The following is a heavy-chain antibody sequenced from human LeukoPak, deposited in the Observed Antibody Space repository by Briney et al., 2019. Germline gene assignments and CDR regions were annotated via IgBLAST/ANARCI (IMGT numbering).Heavy chain of an antibody. Sequence: GASEKVSCEASGYTFTDHTIHWVRQVPGQGLEWMGWINPNIGTTNYAKQFQGRLTVTRDTSINTAFMELSSLNPDDTAVFYCARRYDSRGPVTFDFWGQGTLVTVSS. V-gene: IGHV1-2*02. CDR2: INPNIGTT. CDR1: GYTFTDHT. J-gene: IGHJ3*01. D-gene: IGHD3-22*01. CDR3: ARRYDSRGPVTFDF.